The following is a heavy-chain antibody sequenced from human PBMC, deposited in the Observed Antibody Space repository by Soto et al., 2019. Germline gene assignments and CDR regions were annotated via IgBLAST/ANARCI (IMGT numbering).Heavy chain of an antibody. CDR3: VRDVRCADGVCYSEYGMDV. J-gene: IGHJ6*02. CDR2: INSDGSI. V-gene: IGHV3-74*01. Sequence: EVQLVESGGGLVLPGGSLRLSCTASGFIFSNYWMHWVRQVPGKGLVWVSRINSDGSIAYADSVKGRFSISRDNATNTLYLQMISLRVEDTAVYYGVRDVRCADGVCYSEYGMDVWGQGTTVTVSS. D-gene: IGHD2-21*01. CDR1: GFIFSNYW.